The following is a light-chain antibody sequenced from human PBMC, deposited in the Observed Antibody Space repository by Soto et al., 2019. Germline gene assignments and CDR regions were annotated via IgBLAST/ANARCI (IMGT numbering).Light chain of an antibody. V-gene: IGLV2-14*01. Sequence: QSALTQPASVSGSPGQSITISCTGTSSDVGGYDYVSWYQQHPGKVPKLMIYDVSNRPSGVSNRFSGFKSGNTASLTISGLQAEDEADYYCSSYTSSNTFVFGGGTQLTVL. J-gene: IGLJ2*01. CDR2: DVS. CDR1: SSDVGGYDY. CDR3: SSYTSSNTFV.